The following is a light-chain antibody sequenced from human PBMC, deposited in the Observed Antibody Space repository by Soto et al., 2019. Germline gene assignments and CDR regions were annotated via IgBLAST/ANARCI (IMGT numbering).Light chain of an antibody. CDR1: QSVGSQ. Sequence: EIVLTQSPATLSLSPGERATLSCRASQSVGSQLAWYQQKPGQAPRLLIYDASNRATGIPARFSGSGSGTDFTLTISSLEPEDFAIYYCQQRSNWPPTWTFGQGTKVEIK. J-gene: IGKJ1*01. V-gene: IGKV3-11*01. CDR2: DAS. CDR3: QQRSNWPPTWT.